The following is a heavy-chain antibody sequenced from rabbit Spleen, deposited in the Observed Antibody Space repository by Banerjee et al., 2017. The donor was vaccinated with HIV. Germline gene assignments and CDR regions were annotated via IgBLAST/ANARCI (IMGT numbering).Heavy chain of an antibody. D-gene: IGHD8-1*01. J-gene: IGHJ6*01. CDR3: ARDAGTSFSTYGMDL. V-gene: IGHV1S45*01. CDR2: INSGSSTT. CDR1: GVSFSDKDV. Sequence: EQLLESGGGLVKPEGSLTLTCKASGVSFSDKDVMCWVRQAPGKGLEWIGYINSGSSTTDYASWAKGRFTISRTSSTTVTLQMTSLTAADTATYFCARDAGTSFSTYGMDLWGPGHPRHRL.